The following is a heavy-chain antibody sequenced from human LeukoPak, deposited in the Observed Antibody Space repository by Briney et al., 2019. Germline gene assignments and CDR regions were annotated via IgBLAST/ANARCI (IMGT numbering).Heavy chain of an antibody. V-gene: IGHV4-4*02. D-gene: IGHD3-22*01. CDR2: IYHSGST. CDR3: ARGSSGYYGAFDI. Sequence: SETLSLTCTVSGGSISSSNWWSWVRPPPGKGLEWIGEIYHSGSTNYNPSLKSRVTISVDKSKNQFSLKLSSVTAADTAVYYCARGSSGYYGAFDIWGQGTMVTVSS. CDR1: GGSISSSNW. J-gene: IGHJ3*02.